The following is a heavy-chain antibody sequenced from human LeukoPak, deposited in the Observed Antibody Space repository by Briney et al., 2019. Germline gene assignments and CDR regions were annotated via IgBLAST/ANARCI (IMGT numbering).Heavy chain of an antibody. Sequence: ASVKVSCKASGYTFTAYFLYWVRQAPGQGLECMGWINPNSGGTNYAQNFQGRVTMTRDTSISTAYMELSRLRSDDTAVYYCARAPSPYDAFDIWGQGTMVTVSS. CDR1: GYTFTAYF. J-gene: IGHJ3*02. CDR2: INPNSGGT. V-gene: IGHV1-2*02. CDR3: ARAPSPYDAFDI.